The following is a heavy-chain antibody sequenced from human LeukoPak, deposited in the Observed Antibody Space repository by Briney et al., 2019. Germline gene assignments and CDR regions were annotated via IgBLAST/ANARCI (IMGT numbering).Heavy chain of an antibody. Sequence: GGSLRLSCAASGFIISSYSMSWVRQAPGKGLEWVSYISSSSSTIYYADSVKGRFTISRDNAKNSLYLQMNSLRAEDTAVYYCARSVAGIEYYFDYWGQGTLVTVSS. V-gene: IGHV3-48*04. D-gene: IGHD6-19*01. CDR1: GFIISSYS. CDR2: ISSSSSTI. CDR3: ARSVAGIEYYFDY. J-gene: IGHJ4*02.